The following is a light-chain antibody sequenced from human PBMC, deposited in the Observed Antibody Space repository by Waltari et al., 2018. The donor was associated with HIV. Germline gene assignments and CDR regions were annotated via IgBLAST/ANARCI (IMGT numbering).Light chain of an antibody. CDR2: KAS. Sequence: IQLTQSPSTLSASVGDRVTIPCRASQNITNHLAWYQQNSGKPPKLLSYKASSLERGVPSRFSGSVAGTEFSLTINSLQPADVAVYVWQQFQTFRTFGQGTKVE. CDR1: QNITNH. CDR3: QQFQTFRT. V-gene: IGKV1-5*03. J-gene: IGKJ1*01.